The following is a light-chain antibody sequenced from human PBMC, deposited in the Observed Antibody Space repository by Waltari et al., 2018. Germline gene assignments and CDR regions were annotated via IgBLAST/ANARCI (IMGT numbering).Light chain of an antibody. CDR3: SSYTTTNTFV. CDR2: DVT. CDR1: TTDVGAYDF. J-gene: IGLJ1*01. Sequence: QSALTQPASVSGSPGQSITISCTGSTTDVGAYDFVAWYQQHPGKAPQLMVFDVTHRPSGISNLFSGSKSGDTASLTISGLQAEDEAYYYCSSYTTTNTFVFGTGTNVTVV. V-gene: IGLV2-14*01.